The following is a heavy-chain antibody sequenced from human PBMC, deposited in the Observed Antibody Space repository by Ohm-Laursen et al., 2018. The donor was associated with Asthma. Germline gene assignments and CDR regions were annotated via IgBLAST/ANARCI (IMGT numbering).Heavy chain of an antibody. CDR2: LKSDGTET. J-gene: IGHJ3*02. D-gene: IGHD5-24*01. V-gene: IGHV3-74*01. CDR1: GFTFSRYW. CDR3: AKDSQPGRWLHRGAFDI. Sequence: GSLRLSCSASGFTFSRYWMHWVRQAPGMGLVWVSRLKSDGTETTYADSVKGRFTISRDNSKNTLYLQMNSLRAEDTAVYYCAKDSQPGRWLHRGAFDIWGQGTMVTVSS.